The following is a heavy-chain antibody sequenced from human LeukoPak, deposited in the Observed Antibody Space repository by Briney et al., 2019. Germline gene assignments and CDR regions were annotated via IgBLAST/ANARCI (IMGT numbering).Heavy chain of an antibody. CDR1: GFTFSCYS. CDR3: ARLGLEVGGPNWFDP. J-gene: IGHJ5*02. D-gene: IGHD1-1*01. CDR2: IKRDGSQK. Sequence: GGSLRLSCAASGFTFSCYSMNWVRQAPGKGLEWVAHIKRDGSQKYYLDSVKGRFTISRDNAKNSLYLQMNSLRVEDTAVYYCARLGLEVGGPNWFDPWGQGTLVTVSS. V-gene: IGHV3-7*01.